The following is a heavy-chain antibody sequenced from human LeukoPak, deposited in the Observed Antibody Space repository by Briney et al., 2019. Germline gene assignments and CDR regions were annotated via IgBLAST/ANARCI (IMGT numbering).Heavy chain of an antibody. CDR1: GGSISSYY. J-gene: IGHJ4*02. V-gene: IGHV4-59*08. Sequence: SETLSLTCTVSGGSISSYYWSWIRQPPGKGLEWIGYIYYSGSANYNPSLKSRVTISVDTSKNQFSLKLSSVTAADTAVYYCARHERDPTLFDYWGQGTLVTVSS. CDR2: IYYSGSA. CDR3: ARHERDPTLFDY.